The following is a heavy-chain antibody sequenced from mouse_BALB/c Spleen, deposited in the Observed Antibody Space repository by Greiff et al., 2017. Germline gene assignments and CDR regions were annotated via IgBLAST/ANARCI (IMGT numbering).Heavy chain of an antibody. D-gene: IGHD1-1*01. V-gene: IGHV5-17*02. J-gene: IGHJ2*01. CDR3: ARGTVVAYYFDY. CDR2: ISSGSSTI. CDR1: GFTFSSFG. Sequence: EVKLMESGGGLVQPGGSRKLSCAASGFTFSSFGMHWVRQAPEKGLEWVAYISSGSSTIYYADTVKGRFTISRDNPKNTLFLQMTSLRSEDTAMYYCARGTVVAYYFDYWGQGTTLTVSS.